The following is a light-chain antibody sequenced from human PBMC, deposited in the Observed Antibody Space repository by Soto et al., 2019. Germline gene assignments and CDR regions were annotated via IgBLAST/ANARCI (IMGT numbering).Light chain of an antibody. CDR3: QQYGTTPWT. CDR1: QSVSNNY. CDR2: GAT. Sequence: EIVLTQSPGTLSLSPGERATLSCRASQSVSNNYLAWYHQKPGRAPRLVISGATISATSNPDRFGGSGSGTDFSLTISRLEAEDFAVYYCQQYGTTPWTFGQGTNVEFK. J-gene: IGKJ1*01. V-gene: IGKV3-20*01.